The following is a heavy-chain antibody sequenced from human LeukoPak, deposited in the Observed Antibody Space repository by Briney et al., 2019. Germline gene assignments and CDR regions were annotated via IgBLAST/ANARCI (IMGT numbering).Heavy chain of an antibody. J-gene: IGHJ6*04. CDR3: ARDSLLRYFDWFPLGMDV. CDR2: INPNSGDT. Sequence: ASVKVPCKASGYTFTDFFMHWVRQAPGQGLEWMGWINPNSGDTTYAQKFQGRVTMTTDTSTSTAYMELRSLRSDDTAVYYCARDSLLRYFDWFPLGMDVWGKGTTVTVSS. CDR1: GYTFTDFF. D-gene: IGHD3-9*01. V-gene: IGHV1-2*02.